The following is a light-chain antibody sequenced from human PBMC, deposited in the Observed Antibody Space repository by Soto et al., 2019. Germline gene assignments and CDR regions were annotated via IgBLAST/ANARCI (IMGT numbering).Light chain of an antibody. J-gene: IGKJ4*01. CDR1: QDIAIY. CDR3: QQLRMYPST. Sequence: EIEVTHTKTSLSSSVGDRVTITCRASQDIAIYLAWYQQKPGEAPKLLIYAASTLYGGVPSRFSGSGSGTDFALTITSLQAEDFATYYCQQLRMYPSTFGGGTKVDI. V-gene: IGKV1-9*01. CDR2: AAS.